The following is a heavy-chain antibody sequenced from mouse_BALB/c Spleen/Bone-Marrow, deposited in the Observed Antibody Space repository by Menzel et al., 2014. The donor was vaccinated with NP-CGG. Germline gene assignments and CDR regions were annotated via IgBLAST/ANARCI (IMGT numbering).Heavy chain of an antibody. J-gene: IGHJ1*01. CDR3: ARDENVGICWCFDV. CDR1: GVTLTDYY. Sequence: EAYLEEPGGGSVQPGGSLRLSCATSGVTLTDYYMSWVRQPPGKALEWLGFIRNKAKGYTADYSASMRGRFTISRDNSQRVLYRQIITLRADDSATYYFARDENVGICWCFDVWGAGTTVLISS. CDR2: IRNKAKGYTA. V-gene: IGHV7-3*02.